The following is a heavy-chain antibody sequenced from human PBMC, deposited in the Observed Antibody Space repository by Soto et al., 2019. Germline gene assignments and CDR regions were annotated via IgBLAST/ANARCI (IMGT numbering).Heavy chain of an antibody. J-gene: IGHJ6*01. V-gene: IGHV6-1*01. CDR1: GGSVSVHSFA. CDR3: ARGRLHYFGMDV. Sequence: SQTLSLTCAISGGSVSVHSFAWNWIRQSPSRGLEWLGRTFYASKWYKEYAISLESRITINADTSKNQFSLQLSSVTHEDTAVYFCARGRLHYFGMDVWGQGTTVTVSS. D-gene: IGHD2-15*01. CDR2: TFYASKWYK.